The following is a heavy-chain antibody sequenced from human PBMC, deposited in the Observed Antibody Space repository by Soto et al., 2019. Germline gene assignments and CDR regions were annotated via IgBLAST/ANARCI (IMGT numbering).Heavy chain of an antibody. D-gene: IGHD3-22*01. CDR2: IKSKTDGGTT. Sequence: GGSLRLSCAASGFTFSNAWMSWVRQAPGKGLEWVGRIKSKTDGGTTDYAAPVKGRFTISRDDSKNTLYLQMNSLKTEDTAVYYCTTDPVGYCYDSSGYYPIDYWGQGTLVTV. J-gene: IGHJ4*02. CDR1: GFTFSNAW. V-gene: IGHV3-15*01. CDR3: TTDPVGYCYDSSGYYPIDY.